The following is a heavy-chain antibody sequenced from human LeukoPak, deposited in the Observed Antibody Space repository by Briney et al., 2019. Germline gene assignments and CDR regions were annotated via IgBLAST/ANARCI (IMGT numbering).Heavy chain of an antibody. Sequence: PGGSLRRSGAASGFTCSSYDMSWVRQAPGKGLECGSAISGNGGNTDYADSVKGRFTISRDNSKNTLYLQMTSLRAEDTALYYCAKGSGYSSTWYVDFWGQGTLVTVSS. D-gene: IGHD6-13*01. CDR3: AKGSGYSSTWYVDF. CDR1: GFTCSSYD. J-gene: IGHJ4*02. CDR2: ISGNGGNT. V-gene: IGHV3-23*01.